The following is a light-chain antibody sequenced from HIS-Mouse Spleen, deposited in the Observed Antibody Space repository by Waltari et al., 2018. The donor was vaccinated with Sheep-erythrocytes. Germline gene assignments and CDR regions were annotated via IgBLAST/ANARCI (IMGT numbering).Light chain of an antibody. CDR3: QAWDSSTVV. J-gene: IGLJ2*01. V-gene: IGLV2-11*01. Sequence: QSALTQPRSVSGSPGQSVTISCTGTSSDVGGYNYVSWYQQHPGKAPKPLIYDVSKRPAGVPDRFSGSNSGNTATLTISGTQAMDEADYYCQAWDSSTVVFGGGTKLTVL. CDR1: SSDVGGYNY. CDR2: DVS.